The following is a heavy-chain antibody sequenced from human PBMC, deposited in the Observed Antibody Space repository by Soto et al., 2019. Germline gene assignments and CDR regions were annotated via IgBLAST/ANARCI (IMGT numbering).Heavy chain of an antibody. J-gene: IGHJ6*02. CDR3: ARCESLEWLHYYYGMDV. Sequence: GESLKISCKGSGYSFTSYWIGWVRQMPGKGLEWMGIIYPGDSDTRYSPSFQGQVTISADKSISTVYLQWSSLKASDTAMYYCARCESLEWLHYYYGMDVWGRGTTVTVSS. CDR2: IYPGDSDT. CDR1: GYSFTSYW. D-gene: IGHD3-3*01. V-gene: IGHV5-51*01.